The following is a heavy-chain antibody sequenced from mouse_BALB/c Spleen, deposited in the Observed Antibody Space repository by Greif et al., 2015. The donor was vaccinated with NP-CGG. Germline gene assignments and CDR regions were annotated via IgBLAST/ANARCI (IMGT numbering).Heavy chain of an antibody. Sequence: EVMLVESGGGLVKPGGSLKLSCAASGFTFSDYYMYWVRQTPEKRLEWVATISDGGSYTYYPDSVKGRFTISRDNAKNNLYLQMSRLKSEDTAMYYCARERAYGFFDYWGQGTTLTVSA. V-gene: IGHV5-4*02. J-gene: IGHJ2*01. CDR2: ISDGGSYT. CDR3: ARERAYGFFDY. D-gene: IGHD2-2*01. CDR1: GFTFSDYY.